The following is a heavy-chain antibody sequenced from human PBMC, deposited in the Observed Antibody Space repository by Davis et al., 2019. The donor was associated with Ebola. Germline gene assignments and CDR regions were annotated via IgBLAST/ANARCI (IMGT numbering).Heavy chain of an antibody. CDR2: ISYDGSNK. D-gene: IGHD1-26*01. V-gene: IGHV3-30*04. J-gene: IGHJ4*02. CDR3: ARAVGATKRGIDY. Sequence: GGSLRLSCAASGFTFSSYVMHWVRQAPGKGLEWVAVISYDGSNKYYADSVKGRFTVSRDNSKNTMYLQVNSLRAEDTAVYYCARAVGATKRGIDYWGQGALVIVSS. CDR1: GFTFSSYV.